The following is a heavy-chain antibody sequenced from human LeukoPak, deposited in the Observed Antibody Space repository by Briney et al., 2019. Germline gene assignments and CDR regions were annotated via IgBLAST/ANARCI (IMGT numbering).Heavy chain of an antibody. CDR2: IYYSGST. CDR1: GGSISSYY. V-gene: IGHV4-59*01. Sequence: PSETLSLTCTVSGGSISSYYWSWIRQPPGKGLEWIGYIYYSGSTNYNPSLKSRVTISVDTSKNQFSLKLSSVTAADTAVYYCARDGYSSSWYPPVPGEAYDYWGQGTLVTVSS. J-gene: IGHJ4*02. CDR3: ARDGYSSSWYPPVPGEAYDY. D-gene: IGHD6-13*01.